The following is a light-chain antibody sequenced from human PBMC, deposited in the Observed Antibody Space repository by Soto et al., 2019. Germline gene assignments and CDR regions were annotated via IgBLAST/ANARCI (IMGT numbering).Light chain of an antibody. V-gene: IGKV1-6*01. CDR2: AAS. J-gene: IGKJ1*01. Sequence: AIQMTQSPSSLSASVGDRVTISCRASQGIRSDLAWYQQKPGKAPKLLIFAASTLLSGVPSRFSGRGSATDFTLATRSLHPETFATYYCLQSYNFPRTFDQGTKVAIK. CDR3: LQSYNFPRT. CDR1: QGIRSD.